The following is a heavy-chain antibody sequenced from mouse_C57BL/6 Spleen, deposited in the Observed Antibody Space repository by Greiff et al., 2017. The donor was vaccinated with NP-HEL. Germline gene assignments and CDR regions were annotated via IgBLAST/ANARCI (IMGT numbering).Heavy chain of an antibody. CDR2: IHPSDSDT. CDR3: TTGMGNYVWFAY. V-gene: IGHV1-74*01. J-gene: IGHJ3*01. Sequence: QVQLQQPGAELVKPGASVKVSCKASGYTFTSYWMHWVKQRPGQGLEWIGRIHPSDSDTNYNQKFKGKATLTVDKSSSTAYMQLSSLTSEDSAVYYCTTGMGNYVWFAYWGQGTLVTVSA. CDR1: GYTFTSYW. D-gene: IGHD2-1*01.